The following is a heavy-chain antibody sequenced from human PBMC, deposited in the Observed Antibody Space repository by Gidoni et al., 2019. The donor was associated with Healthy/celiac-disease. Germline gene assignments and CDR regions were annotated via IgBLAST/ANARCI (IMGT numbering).Heavy chain of an antibody. D-gene: IGHD6-19*01. CDR2: ISGSGGST. CDR3: AIHRPGIAVAGPFDY. J-gene: IGHJ4*02. Sequence: EVPLFESGGGFVQPGGSLSLSCAASGFTFTSYVMTWVRQAPGKGLEWVSAISGSGGSTYYADSVKGRFTISRDNSKNTLYLQMNSLRAEDTAVYYCAIHRPGIAVAGPFDYWGQGTLVTVSS. V-gene: IGHV3-23*01. CDR1: GFTFTSYV.